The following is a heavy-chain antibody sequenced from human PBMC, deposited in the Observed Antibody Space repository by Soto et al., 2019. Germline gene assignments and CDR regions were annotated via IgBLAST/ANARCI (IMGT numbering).Heavy chain of an antibody. D-gene: IGHD3-3*01. CDR2: ISAYNGNT. V-gene: IGHV1-18*01. Sequence: ASVKVSCKASGYTFTSYGISWVRQAPGQGLEWMGWISAYNGNTNYAQKLQGRVTMTTDTSTSTAYMELRSLRSDETAVYYRARGTGRYDSWSGNPFPYYFDFWGQGTMVTVSS. J-gene: IGHJ4*02. CDR1: GYTFTSYG. CDR3: ARGTGRYDSWSGNPFPYYFDF.